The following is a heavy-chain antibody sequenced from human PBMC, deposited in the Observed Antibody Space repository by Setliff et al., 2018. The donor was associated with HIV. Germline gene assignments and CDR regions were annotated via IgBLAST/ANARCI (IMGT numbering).Heavy chain of an antibody. CDR2: INHSGST. CDR1: GGSFSGYY. CDR3: ARLHVPAAVGAFDI. J-gene: IGHJ3*02. V-gene: IGHV4-34*01. D-gene: IGHD2-2*01. Sequence: KPSETLSLTCAVYGGSFSGYYWSWIRQPPGKGLEWIGEINHSGSTNYNPSLKSRVTISVDTSKNQFSLSLSSVTAADTAMYYCARLHVPAAVGAFDIWGQGTLVTVSS.